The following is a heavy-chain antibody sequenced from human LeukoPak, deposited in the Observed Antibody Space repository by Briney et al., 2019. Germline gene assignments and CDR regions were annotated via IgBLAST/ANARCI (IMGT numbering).Heavy chain of an antibody. CDR1: SGSFSGYQ. CDR2: IYYSGST. J-gene: IGHJ5*02. Sequence: PSETLSLTCAVYSGSFSGYQWSWIRQHPGKGLEWIGYIYYSGSTYYNPSLKSRVTISVDTSKNQFSLKLSSVTAADTAVYYCARGFSNWFDPWGQGTLVTVSS. V-gene: IGHV4-31*11. D-gene: IGHD3-3*01. CDR3: ARGFSNWFDP.